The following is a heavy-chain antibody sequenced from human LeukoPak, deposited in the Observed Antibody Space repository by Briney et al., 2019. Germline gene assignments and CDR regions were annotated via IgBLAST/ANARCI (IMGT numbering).Heavy chain of an antibody. J-gene: IGHJ3*02. Sequence: SETLSLTCAVYGGSFSGYYWSWIRQPPGKGLEWIGYIYYSGSTNYNPSLKSRVTISVDTSKNQLSLKLSSVTAADTAVYYCARDSWEGDAFDIWGQGTMVTVSS. CDR3: ARDSWEGDAFDI. CDR1: GGSFSGYY. D-gene: IGHD1-26*01. CDR2: IYYSGST. V-gene: IGHV4-59*01.